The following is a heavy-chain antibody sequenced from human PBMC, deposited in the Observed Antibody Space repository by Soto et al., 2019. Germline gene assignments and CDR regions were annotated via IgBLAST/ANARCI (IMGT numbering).Heavy chain of an antibody. V-gene: IGHV4-31*03. J-gene: IGHJ4*02. CDR2: IYYSGST. D-gene: IGHD5-12*01. CDR3: ARHEWLRPFDY. CDR1: GGSISSGGYY. Sequence: QVQLQESSTGLVKPSQTLSLTCTVSGGSISSGGYYWSWIRQHPGKGLEWIGYIYYSGSTYYNPSLKSRVTISVDTSKNQFSLKLSSVTAADTAVYYCARHEWLRPFDYWGQGTLVTVSS.